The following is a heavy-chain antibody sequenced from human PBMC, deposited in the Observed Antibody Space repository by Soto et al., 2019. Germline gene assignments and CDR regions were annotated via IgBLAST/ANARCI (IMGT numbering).Heavy chain of an antibody. Sequence: PGESLKISCAASGFTVSISYMSWVRQAPGKGLEWVSTIYRDGSTYYADSVEGRFTISRDNSKNTLYLQMNSLRAEDTATYYCARGKGIGWYESSDYWGQGTLGNVSS. CDR3: ARGKGIGWYESSDY. J-gene: IGHJ4*02. CDR2: IYRDGST. V-gene: IGHV3-53*01. D-gene: IGHD6-19*01. CDR1: GFTVSISY.